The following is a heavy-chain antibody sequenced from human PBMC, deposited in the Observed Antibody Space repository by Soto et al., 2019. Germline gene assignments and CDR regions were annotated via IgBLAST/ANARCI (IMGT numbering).Heavy chain of an antibody. V-gene: IGHV3-23*01. D-gene: IGHD6-19*01. J-gene: IGHJ4*02. CDR3: AKGKTTGWYYFDY. CDR1: GFTFDNYA. CDR2: VSASGRDT. Sequence: EVLLLESGGDLAQPGGSLRLSCAASGFTFDNYAMSWVRQAPGKGLEWVAGVSASGRDTYYADSVKDRFTISRDSSKNTLYLQMNSLRAQYTATYYCAKGKTTGWYYFDYWGQGTLVTVSS.